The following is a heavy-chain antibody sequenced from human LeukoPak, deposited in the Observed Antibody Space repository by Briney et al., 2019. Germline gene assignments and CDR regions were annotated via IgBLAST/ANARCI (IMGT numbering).Heavy chain of an antibody. CDR2: INHSGSA. J-gene: IGHJ5*02. V-gene: IGHV4-34*01. Sequence: SETLSLTCAVYGGSFSGYYWSWIRQPPGKGLEWIGEINHSGSANYNPSLKSRVTISVDTSKNQFSLKLSSVTAADTAVYYCARGTGWFDPWGQGTLVTVSS. CDR1: GGSFSGYY. CDR3: ARGTGWFDP.